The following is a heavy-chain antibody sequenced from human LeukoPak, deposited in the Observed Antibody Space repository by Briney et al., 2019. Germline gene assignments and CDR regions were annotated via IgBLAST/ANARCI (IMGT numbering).Heavy chain of an antibody. D-gene: IGHD3-22*01. CDR2: IIPIFGTA. CDR3: ARDRRRYYYDSSGYYGFDY. J-gene: IGHJ4*02. V-gene: IGHV1-69*05. CDR1: GGTFSSYA. Sequence: GASEKVSCKASGGTFSSYAISWVRPAPGQGLEWMGRIIPIFGTANYAQKFRGRVTITTNESTSTAYMELTSLRSEDTAVYYCARDRRRYYYDSSGYYGFDYWGQGTLVTVSS.